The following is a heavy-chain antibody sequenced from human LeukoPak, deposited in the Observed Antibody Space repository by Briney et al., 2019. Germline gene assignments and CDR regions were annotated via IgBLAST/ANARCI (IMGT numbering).Heavy chain of an antibody. CDR2: INTDGSGT. Sequence: PGGSLRLSCAAPGFTFSNFWMHWVRQAPGKGLVWVSRINTDGSGTTYADSVKGRFTISRGNAKDTLYLQMNSLRAEDTAVYYCARGGYDPKTFDYWGQGTLVTVSS. D-gene: IGHD5-12*01. V-gene: IGHV3-74*01. J-gene: IGHJ4*02. CDR1: GFTFSNFW. CDR3: ARGGYDPKTFDY.